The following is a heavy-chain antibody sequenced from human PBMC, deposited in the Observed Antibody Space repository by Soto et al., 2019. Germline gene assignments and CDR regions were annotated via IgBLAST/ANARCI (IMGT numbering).Heavy chain of an antibody. V-gene: IGHV4-59*08. D-gene: IGHD2-15*01. CDR3: ARQGVGFCSGGSCSPIDY. Sequence: QVQLQESGPGLVKPSETLSLTCTVSGGSISSYYWSWIRQPPGKGLEWIGYIYYSGSTNYNPSLKRRVTISVDTSKNQFSLKLSSVTAADTAVYYCARQGVGFCSGGSCSPIDYWGQGTLVTVSS. CDR2: IYYSGST. CDR1: GGSISSYY. J-gene: IGHJ4*02.